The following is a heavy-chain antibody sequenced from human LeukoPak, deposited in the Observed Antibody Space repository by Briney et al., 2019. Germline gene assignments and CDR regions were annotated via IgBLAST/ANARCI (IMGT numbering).Heavy chain of an antibody. D-gene: IGHD6-19*01. CDR2: IYYSGST. Sequence: SETLSLTCTVSGGSISSSNYYWGWIRQSPGKGLEWIGNIYYSGSTYYKPSLKTRVTISVDTSKNQFSLKLTPVTAADTAVYYCARHASVDGNWPRPLDYWGQGSLVTVSS. V-gene: IGHV4-39*01. CDR3: ARHASVDGNWPRPLDY. J-gene: IGHJ4*02. CDR1: GGSISSSNYY.